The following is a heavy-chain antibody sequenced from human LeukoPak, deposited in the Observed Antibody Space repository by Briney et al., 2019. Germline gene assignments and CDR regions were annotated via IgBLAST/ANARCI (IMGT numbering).Heavy chain of an antibody. CDR3: AARSGISPYYIDY. J-gene: IGHJ4*02. V-gene: IGHV3-13*01. CDR1: GFTFSSYD. CDR2: IGTAGEI. D-gene: IGHD1-26*01. Sequence: GGSLRLSCAASGFTFSSYDIHWVRQATGKGLEWVSGIGTAGEIYYPGSVKGRFTISRDNSRNTLYLQMNSLRAEDTALYYCAARSGISPYYIDYWGQGTLVTVSS.